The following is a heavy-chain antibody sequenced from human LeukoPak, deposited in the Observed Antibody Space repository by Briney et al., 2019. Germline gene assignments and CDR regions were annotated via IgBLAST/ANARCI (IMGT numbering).Heavy chain of an antibody. Sequence: WASVKVSCKASGGTFSSYAISWVRQAPGQGLEWMGRIIPILGIANYAQKSQGRVTITADKSTSTAYMELSSLRSEDTAVYYCARGGSGSYRYFDYWGQGTLVTVSS. J-gene: IGHJ4*02. CDR1: GGTFSSYA. V-gene: IGHV1-69*04. CDR2: IIPILGIA. D-gene: IGHD3-10*01. CDR3: ARGGSGSYRYFDY.